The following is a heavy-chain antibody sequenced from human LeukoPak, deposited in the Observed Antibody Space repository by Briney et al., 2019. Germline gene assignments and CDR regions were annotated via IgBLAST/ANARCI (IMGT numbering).Heavy chain of an antibody. V-gene: IGHV4-39*01. CDR1: GGSISSSSYY. Sequence: SETLSLTCTVSGGSISSSSYYWGWIRQPPGKGLEWIGSIYYSGSTYYNPSLKSRVTISVDTSKNQFSLKLSSVTAADTAVYFCARGWGPQLNYWGQGTLVTVSS. CDR3: ARGWGPQLNY. J-gene: IGHJ4*02. CDR2: IYYSGST. D-gene: IGHD2-2*01.